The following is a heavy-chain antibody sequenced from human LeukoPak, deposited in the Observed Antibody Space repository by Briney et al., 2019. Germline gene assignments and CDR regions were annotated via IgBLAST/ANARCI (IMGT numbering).Heavy chain of an antibody. CDR2: IRSKNDGETT. Sequence: GGSLRLSCAASGFTLSKAWMSWVRQAPGKGREWVGRIRSKNDGETTDYVASVKGRFTLSRDDSKNTLYLQMNSLKTEDTAIYFCTTDDYYDSSGYSPGFGYWGQGTLVTVSS. CDR1: GFTLSKAW. D-gene: IGHD3-22*01. CDR3: TTDDYYDSSGYSPGFGY. J-gene: IGHJ4*02. V-gene: IGHV3-15*01.